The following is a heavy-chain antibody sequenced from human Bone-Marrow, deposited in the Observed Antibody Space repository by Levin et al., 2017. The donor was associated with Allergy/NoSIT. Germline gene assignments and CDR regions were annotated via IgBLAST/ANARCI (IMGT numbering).Heavy chain of an antibody. V-gene: IGHV3-23*01. Sequence: PGGSPRLSCAASGLIFSNYAMNWVRQAPGKGLEWVSQISGSGSNTHYADSVRGRFTFSRDNSNNTVYLQMNSLRADDTAVYYCAGYDTSGYHSPFDYWGQGTLVTVSS. CDR1: GLIFSNYA. CDR3: AGYDTSGYHSPFDY. J-gene: IGHJ4*02. D-gene: IGHD3-22*01. CDR2: ISGSGSNT.